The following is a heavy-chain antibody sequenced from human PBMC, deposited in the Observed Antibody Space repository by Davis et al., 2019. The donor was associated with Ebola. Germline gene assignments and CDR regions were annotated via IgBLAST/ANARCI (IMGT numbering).Heavy chain of an antibody. J-gene: IGHJ6*02. Sequence: GESLKISCAASGFTFSSYGMHWVRQAPGKGLEWVAVISYDGSNKYYADSVKGRFTISRDNSKNTLYLQMNSLRAKDTAVYYCAKEKDYGNQSIIYYYYGMDVWGQGTTVTVSS. D-gene: IGHD4/OR15-4a*01. CDR3: AKEKDYGNQSIIYYYYGMDV. CDR2: ISYDGSNK. V-gene: IGHV3-30*18. CDR1: GFTFSSYG.